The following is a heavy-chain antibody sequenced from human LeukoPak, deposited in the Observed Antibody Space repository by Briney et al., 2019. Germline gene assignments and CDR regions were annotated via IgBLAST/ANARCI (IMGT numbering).Heavy chain of an antibody. Sequence: ASVKVSCKASGYTFTSYGISWVRQAPGQGLEWMGWISAYNGNTNYAQKLQGRVTMTTDTSTSTAYMELRSLRSDDTAVYFCARGEKYYDNSGLDYWGQGTLVTVSS. D-gene: IGHD3-22*01. J-gene: IGHJ4*02. CDR3: ARGEKYYDNSGLDY. CDR2: ISAYNGNT. V-gene: IGHV1-18*01. CDR1: GYTFTSYG.